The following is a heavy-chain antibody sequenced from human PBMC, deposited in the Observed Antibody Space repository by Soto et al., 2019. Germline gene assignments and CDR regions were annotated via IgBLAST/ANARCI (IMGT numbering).Heavy chain of an antibody. J-gene: IGHJ4*02. D-gene: IGHD5-12*01. V-gene: IGHV3-23*01. CDR1: GFSFSGYA. CDR3: AKASKGYTGYDLDY. CDR2: ISGSGSST. Sequence: GGSLRLSCAASGFSFSGYAMSWVRQAPGKGLEWVSAISGSGSSTYYSDSVRGRFTISRDNSKNTLYLQMNSLRAEDTAVYFCAKASKGYTGYDLDYWGQGTLVTVSS.